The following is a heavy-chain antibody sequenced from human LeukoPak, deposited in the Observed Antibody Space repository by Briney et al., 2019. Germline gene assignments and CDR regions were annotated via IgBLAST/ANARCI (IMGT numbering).Heavy chain of an antibody. V-gene: IGHV4-59*01. CDR1: GGSISSYY. J-gene: IGHJ5*02. CDR3: ARVATEQWFDP. CDR2: IYYSGST. Sequence: KPSETLSLTCTVSGGSISSYYWSWIRQPPGKGLEWIGYIYYSGSTNYNPSLKSRVTISVDTSKNQFSLKLSSVTAADTAVYYCARVATEQWFDPWGQGALVTVSS. D-gene: IGHD1/OR15-1a*01.